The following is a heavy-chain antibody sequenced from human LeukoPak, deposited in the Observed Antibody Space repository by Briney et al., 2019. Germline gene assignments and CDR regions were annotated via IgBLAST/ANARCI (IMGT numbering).Heavy chain of an antibody. V-gene: IGHV3-30*04. CDR1: GFTYKTFA. J-gene: IGHJ4*02. D-gene: IGHD5-24*01. CDR3: ATQAEGYNSYFDY. CDR2: ISFDGSNQ. Sequence: GGSLRLSCAASGFTYKTFAMHWVRQAPGKGLEWVASISFDGSNQYAADSVKGRFTISRDNSKNTLYLQMNNLRTEDTAVYYCATQAEGYNSYFDYWGQGTLVTVSS.